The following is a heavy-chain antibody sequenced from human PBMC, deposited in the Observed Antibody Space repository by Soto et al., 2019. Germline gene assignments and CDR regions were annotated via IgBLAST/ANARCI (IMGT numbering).Heavy chain of an antibody. CDR3: ARDRWIVSTITSFDC. J-gene: IGHJ4*02. CDR1: GFTFSTYG. D-gene: IGHD5-12*01. V-gene: IGHV3-33*01. Sequence: QVQLVESGGGVVQPGRSLRLSCSASGFTFSTYGMHWVRQAPGKGLEGVALIWYDGRKEDYADSVKGRFTISRDNSKNTLYLQMNSLRAEDTAVYYCARDRWIVSTITSFDCWGQGTPVTVSS. CDR2: IWYDGRKE.